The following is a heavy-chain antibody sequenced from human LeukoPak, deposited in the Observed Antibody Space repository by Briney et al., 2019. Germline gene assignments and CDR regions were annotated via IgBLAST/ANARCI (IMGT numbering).Heavy chain of an antibody. D-gene: IGHD1-26*01. Sequence: GGALRLSCAASGFTFRNYEMNWVRQAPGKGLGWVSFISTSGSLIYYADSDKGLFIISRDNHKNSLFLKMNSLRAEDTAVYYCAKVSGLGWHFDYWGQGTLVTVSS. V-gene: IGHV3-48*03. CDR1: GFTFRNYE. CDR3: AKVSGLGWHFDY. J-gene: IGHJ4*02. CDR2: ISTSGSLI.